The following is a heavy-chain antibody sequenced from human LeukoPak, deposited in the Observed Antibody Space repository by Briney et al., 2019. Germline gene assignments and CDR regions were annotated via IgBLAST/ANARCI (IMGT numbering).Heavy chain of an antibody. D-gene: IGHD3-22*01. CDR2: IHYSGST. CDR1: AGSINSGGNH. Sequence: SETLSLTCTVSAGSINSGGNHWPWIRQHPEKGREWIGYIHYSGSTNYNPSIESRVSISVDMSKKSFSLKLTSVTAADTAVYYCARGGPDSSGYAWFDPWGQGTLVTVSS. V-gene: IGHV4-31*03. J-gene: IGHJ5*02. CDR3: ARGGPDSSGYAWFDP.